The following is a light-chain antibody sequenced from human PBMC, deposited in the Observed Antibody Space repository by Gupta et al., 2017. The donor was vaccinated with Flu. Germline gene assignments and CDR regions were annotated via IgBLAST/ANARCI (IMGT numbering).Light chain of an antibody. CDR3: STYTSSSHVV. Sequence: QSALTQPASVSGSPGQSITISCTGTSSDVGGYNYVSWYQHHPGKAPKLMIYEVTNRPSGVSSRFSGSKAGNTASLTISGPPEEDDADYFCSTYTSSSHVVFGGGTKLTVL. CDR2: EVT. J-gene: IGLJ2*01. V-gene: IGLV2-14*01. CDR1: SSDVGGYNY.